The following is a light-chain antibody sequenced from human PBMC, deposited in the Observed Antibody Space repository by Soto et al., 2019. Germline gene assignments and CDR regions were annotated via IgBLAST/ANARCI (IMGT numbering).Light chain of an antibody. CDR1: QSLQHSNGYNY. Sequence: DIVMTQSPLSLPVTPGEPASISCRSSQSLQHSNGYNYLDWYLQKPGQSPQLLIYLGSNRASGVPDRFSGSGSGTDFTLKINRVEAEDVGVYYCMQALQTPAFGGGTKVEIK. V-gene: IGKV2-28*01. J-gene: IGKJ4*01. CDR2: LGS. CDR3: MQALQTPA.